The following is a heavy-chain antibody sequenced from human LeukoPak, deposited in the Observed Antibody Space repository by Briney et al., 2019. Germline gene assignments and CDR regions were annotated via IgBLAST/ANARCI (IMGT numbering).Heavy chain of an antibody. CDR3: ARDRGWIQHDI. CDR2: IKGDGSAI. Sequence: LPGGSLRLSCAASGFAFSDSWMTWIRQAPGKGLEWVAFIKGDGSAIKYVDSVKGRFTISRDNAKNSLFLQMNSLRAEDTAVYYCARDRGWIQHDIWGQGTMVTVSS. D-gene: IGHD5-18*01. CDR1: GFAFSDSW. V-gene: IGHV3-7*01. J-gene: IGHJ3*02.